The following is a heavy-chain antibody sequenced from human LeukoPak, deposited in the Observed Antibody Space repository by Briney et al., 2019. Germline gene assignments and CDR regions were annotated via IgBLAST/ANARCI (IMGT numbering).Heavy chain of an antibody. D-gene: IGHD2-2*01. CDR2: ISCSSSYI. CDR1: GFTFSSYS. Sequence: GGSLRLSCAASGFTFSSYSMNWVRQAPGKGLEWVSSISCSSSYIYYADSVKGRFTISRDNAKNSLYLQMNSLRAEDTAVYYCARGDIVVVPAAIPFDYWGQGTLVTVSS. V-gene: IGHV3-21*01. J-gene: IGHJ4*02. CDR3: ARGDIVVVPAAIPFDY.